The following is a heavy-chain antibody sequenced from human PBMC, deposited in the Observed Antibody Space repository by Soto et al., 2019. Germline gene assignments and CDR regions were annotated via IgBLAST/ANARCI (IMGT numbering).Heavy chain of an antibody. CDR3: AKDGYVTGYFDY. J-gene: IGHJ4*02. CDR1: GFTFSSYG. CDR2: ISYDGSNK. Sequence: QVQLVESGGGVVQPGRSLRLSCAASGFTFSSYGMHWVRQAPGKGLEWVAVISYDGSNKYYADSVKGRFTISRDNSKNTLYLQMNSLRAEDTAVYYCAKDGYVTGYFDYWGQGTLVTVSS. V-gene: IGHV3-30*18. D-gene: IGHD3-16*01.